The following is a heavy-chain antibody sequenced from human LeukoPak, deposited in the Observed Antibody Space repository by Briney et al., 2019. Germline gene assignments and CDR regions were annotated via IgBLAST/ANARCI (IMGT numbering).Heavy chain of an antibody. V-gene: IGHV4-30-2*01. D-gene: IGHD3-9*01. CDR2: SYHGGST. CDR1: GDSMSSSRFS. J-gene: IGHJ5*02. Sequence: SETLSLTCDVSGDSMSSSRFSWSWLRQPPGKGMEWIGYSYHGGSTHYNPSLQSRVTISVDRSKKPFSLNLHSVTAADTAVYYCARMLVDVTPWFDPWGQGTLVTVSS. CDR3: ARMLVDVTPWFDP.